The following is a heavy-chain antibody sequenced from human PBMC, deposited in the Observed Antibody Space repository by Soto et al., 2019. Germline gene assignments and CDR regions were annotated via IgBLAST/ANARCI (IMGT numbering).Heavy chain of an antibody. D-gene: IGHD2-2*02. V-gene: IGHV3-43D*04. Sequence: PVGSLRLSCAASGFTFDDYAMHCVRQAPGKGLEWVSLISWDGGSTYYADSVKGRFTISRDNSKNSLYLQMNSLRAEDTALYYCAKDQSRGVVVPAAINYYSYYGMQVWGQGTTDHVSS. CDR2: ISWDGGST. CDR1: GFTFDDYA. J-gene: IGHJ6*01. CDR3: AKDQSRGVVVPAAINYYSYYGMQV.